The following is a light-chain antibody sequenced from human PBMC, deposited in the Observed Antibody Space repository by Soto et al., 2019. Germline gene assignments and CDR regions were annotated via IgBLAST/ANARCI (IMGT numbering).Light chain of an antibody. CDR2: GSS. J-gene: IGKJ4*01. CDR3: QQYCASPVT. CDR1: QSVSSRY. Sequence: EIVLTQSPGTLSLSPGERDTLACRASQSVSSRYLDWYQQTPGQAPRRLMYGSSSRATGIPDRFSGSGSGTDFSLNISRLEHEDYAVYCCQQYCASPVTFGGGTKVDIK. V-gene: IGKV3-20*01.